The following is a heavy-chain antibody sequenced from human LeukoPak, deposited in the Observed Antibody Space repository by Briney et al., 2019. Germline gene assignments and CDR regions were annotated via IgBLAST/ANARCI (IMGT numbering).Heavy chain of an antibody. CDR1: GYTFTSYY. Sequence: ASVKVSCKASGYTFTSYYMHWVRQAPGQGLEWMGMINPSGGSTNYAQKFQGRVTMTRDTSTSTVYMELSSLSSDDTALYYCARGPRNKLERRRPFDYWGQGTLVTVSS. V-gene: IGHV1-46*01. CDR2: INPSGGST. CDR3: ARGPRNKLERRRPFDY. D-gene: IGHD1-1*01. J-gene: IGHJ4*02.